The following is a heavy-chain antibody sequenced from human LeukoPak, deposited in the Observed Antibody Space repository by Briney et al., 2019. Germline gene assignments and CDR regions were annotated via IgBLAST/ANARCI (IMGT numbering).Heavy chain of an antibody. CDR3: AKGDGINHYHWFDP. CDR2: ISGSGGST. D-gene: IGHD2-15*01. Sequence: PGGSLRLSCAASEFTCSSYAMNWVRQAPGKGLEWVSGISGSGGSTYYADSVKGRFTISRDNPKNTLYLQMNSLRAEDTALYYCAKGDGINHYHWFDPWGQGIQVTVSS. J-gene: IGHJ5*02. CDR1: EFTCSSYA. V-gene: IGHV3-23*01.